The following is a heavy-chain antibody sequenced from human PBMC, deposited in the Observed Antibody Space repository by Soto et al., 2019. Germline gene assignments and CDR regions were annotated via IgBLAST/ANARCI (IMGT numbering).Heavy chain of an antibody. V-gene: IGHV1-46*03. D-gene: IGHD1-7*01. CDR1: GYTFTSYD. CDR3: ARDGVSGITGTTAPLDY. J-gene: IGHJ4*02. CDR2: INPSGGST. Sequence: ASVKVSCKASGYTFTSYDMHWVRRAPGQGREWMGIINPSGGSTSYAQKFQGRVTMTRDTSTSPVYMELSSLRSEDTAVYYCARDGVSGITGTTAPLDYWGQGTLVTVSS.